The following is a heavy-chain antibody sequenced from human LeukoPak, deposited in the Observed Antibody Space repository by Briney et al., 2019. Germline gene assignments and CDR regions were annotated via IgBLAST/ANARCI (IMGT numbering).Heavy chain of an antibody. CDR2: INQDGSAE. CDR1: GFIFSDFY. D-gene: IGHD1-26*01. Sequence: GGSLRLSCEASGFIFSDFYMTWVRQAPGTGLEWVATINQDGSAEYCVGSVKGRFTMSRDNAKNSVYLQMDSLRAEETALYYCARSVGASNNYFYYGMDVWGQGTTVTVSS. V-gene: IGHV3-7*01. CDR3: ARSVGASNNYFYYGMDV. J-gene: IGHJ6*02.